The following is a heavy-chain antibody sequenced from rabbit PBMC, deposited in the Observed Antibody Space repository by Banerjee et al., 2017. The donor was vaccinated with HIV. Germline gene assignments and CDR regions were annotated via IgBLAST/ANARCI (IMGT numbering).Heavy chain of an antibody. Sequence: QEQLVESGGDLVQPEGSLKLSCTVSGFDFSSYGVSWVRQAPGKGLEWIGYIDPVFGRTIDADWVNGRFTMSRSTSLNTVDLKMTSLTVADTATYFCGRDRDGDAGYGSLALWGQGTLVTVS. CDR2: IDPVFGRT. V-gene: IGHV1S47*01. J-gene: IGHJ4*01. D-gene: IGHD6-1*01. CDR3: GRDRDGDAGYGSLAL. CDR1: GFDFSSYG.